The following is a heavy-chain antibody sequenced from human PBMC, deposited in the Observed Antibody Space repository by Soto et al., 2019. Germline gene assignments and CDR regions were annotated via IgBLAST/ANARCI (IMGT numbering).Heavy chain of an antibody. CDR2: IVVGSGNT. Sequence: ASVKVSCKXSGFTFTSSAVQWVRQARGQRLEWIGWIVVGSGNTNYAQKFQERVTITRDMSTSTAYMELSSLRSEDTAVYYCAADYYDSSGYYLTNAFDIWGQGTMVTVSS. D-gene: IGHD3-22*01. V-gene: IGHV1-58*01. CDR3: AADYYDSSGYYLTNAFDI. CDR1: GFTFTSSA. J-gene: IGHJ3*02.